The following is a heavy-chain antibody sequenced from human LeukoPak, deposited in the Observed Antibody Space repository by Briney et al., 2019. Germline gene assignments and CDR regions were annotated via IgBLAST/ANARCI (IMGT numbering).Heavy chain of an antibody. D-gene: IGHD3-22*01. J-gene: IGHJ5*02. CDR3: ARDPVTYDYDNSVYQFDP. Sequence: GGSLRLSCAASGFTFSTYPMHWVRQAPGKGLEWVAVISYDGSNKNYADSVKGRFTISRDNSKNTLYLQMNSLRAEDTAVYYCARDPVTYDYDNSVYQFDPWGQGTLVTVSS. CDR2: ISYDGSNK. CDR1: GFTFSTYP. V-gene: IGHV3-30*04.